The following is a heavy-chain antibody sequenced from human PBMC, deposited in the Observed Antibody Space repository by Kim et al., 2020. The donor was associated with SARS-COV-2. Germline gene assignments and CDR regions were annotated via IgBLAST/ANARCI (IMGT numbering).Heavy chain of an antibody. Sequence: GGSLRLSCAASGFTFSSYAMHWVRQAPGKGLEWVAVISYDGSNKYYADSVKGRFTISRDNSKNTLYLQMNSLRAEETAVYYCARDLHDYGDYGDYWGQGTLVTVSS. V-gene: IGHV3-30-3*01. CDR2: ISYDGSNK. CDR1: GFTFSSYA. CDR3: ARDLHDYGDYGDY. J-gene: IGHJ4*02. D-gene: IGHD4-17*01.